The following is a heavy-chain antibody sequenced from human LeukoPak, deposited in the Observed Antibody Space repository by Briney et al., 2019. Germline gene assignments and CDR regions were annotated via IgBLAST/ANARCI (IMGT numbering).Heavy chain of an antibody. CDR1: GGSISGHY. CDR2: IYYTGDT. CDR3: VRVVTGSVDY. V-gene: IGHV4-59*11. Sequence: SETLSLTCTVSGGSISGHYWGWIRQPPGKGLEWIGYIYYTGDTNYIPSFESRVTISVDTSKNQFSLKLGSVTAADTAIYYCVRVVTGSVDYWGQGTLVTVSS. D-gene: IGHD3-10*01. J-gene: IGHJ4*02.